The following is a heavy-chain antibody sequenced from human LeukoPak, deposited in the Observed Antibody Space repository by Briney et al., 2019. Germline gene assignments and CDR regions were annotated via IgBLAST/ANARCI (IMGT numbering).Heavy chain of an antibody. D-gene: IGHD2-2*01. J-gene: IGHJ5*02. CDR3: ARDKAGDIRGQLLFLTWFDP. Sequence: GGSLRLSCAASGFTFSSYAMHWVRQAPGKGLEWVAVISYDGSNKYYADSEKGRFTISRDNSKNTLYLQMNSLRAEDTAVYYCARDKAGDIRGQLLFLTWFDPWGQGTLVTVSS. V-gene: IGHV3-30*01. CDR2: ISYDGSNK. CDR1: GFTFSSYA.